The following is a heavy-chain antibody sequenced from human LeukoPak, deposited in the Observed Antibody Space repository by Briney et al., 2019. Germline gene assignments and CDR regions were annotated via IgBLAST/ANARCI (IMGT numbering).Heavy chain of an antibody. V-gene: IGHV3-23*01. CDR2: ISGSGGST. CDR3: AKGYGDYVDY. Sequence: GASVKVSCKASAGTFSSYAISWVRQAPGKGLEWVSAISGSGGSTYYADSVKGRFTISRDNSKNTLYLQMNSLRAEDTAVYYCAKGYGDYVDYWGQGTLVTVSS. J-gene: IGHJ4*02. CDR1: AGTFSSYA. D-gene: IGHD4-17*01.